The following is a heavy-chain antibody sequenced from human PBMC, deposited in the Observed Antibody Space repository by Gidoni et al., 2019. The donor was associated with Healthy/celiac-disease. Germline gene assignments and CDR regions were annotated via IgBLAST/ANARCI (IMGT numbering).Heavy chain of an antibody. Sequence: QVQLVESGGGVVQPGRSLRLSCAASGFTFSSYAMHWVRQAPGKGLEWVAVISYDGSNKYYADSVKGRFTISRDNSKNTLYLQMNSLRAEDTAVYYCARADRYYYDSSGYDAFDIWGQGTMVTVSS. J-gene: IGHJ3*02. V-gene: IGHV3-30*04. D-gene: IGHD3-22*01. CDR3: ARADRYYYDSSGYDAFDI. CDR2: ISYDGSNK. CDR1: GFTFSSYA.